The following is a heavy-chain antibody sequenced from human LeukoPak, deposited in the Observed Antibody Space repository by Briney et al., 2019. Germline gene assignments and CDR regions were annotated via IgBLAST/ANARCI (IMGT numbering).Heavy chain of an antibody. D-gene: IGHD1-1*01. J-gene: IGHJ4*02. V-gene: IGHV4-59*10. Sequence: SETLSLTCAVYGGSFSSYYWSWLRQPAGKGLEWIGRIYISGSTNYNPSLKSRVTMSVDTSKNQFSLKLSSVTAADTAVYYCARDRGTWNDDGFDYWGQGTLVTVSS. CDR1: GGSFSSYY. CDR2: IYISGST. CDR3: ARDRGTWNDDGFDY.